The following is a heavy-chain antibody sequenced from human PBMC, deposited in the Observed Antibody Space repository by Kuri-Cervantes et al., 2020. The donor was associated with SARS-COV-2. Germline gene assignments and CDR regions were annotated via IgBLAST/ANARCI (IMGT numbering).Heavy chain of an antibody. CDR3: ATGPAAIVGGWFDP. CDR1: GYTLTELS. D-gene: IGHD2-2*01. J-gene: IGHJ5*02. Sequence: ASVKVSCKVSGYTLTELSMHWVRQAPGRGLEWMGGFDPEDGETIYAQKFQGRVTMTEDTSTDTAYMELSSLRSEDTAVYYCATGPAAIVGGWFDPWGQGTLVTVSS. CDR2: FDPEDGET. V-gene: IGHV1-24*01.